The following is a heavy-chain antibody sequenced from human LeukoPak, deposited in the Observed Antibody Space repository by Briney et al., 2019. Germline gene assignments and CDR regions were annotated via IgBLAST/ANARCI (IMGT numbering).Heavy chain of an antibody. Sequence: GGSLRLSCAASGFTFSSYAMSWVRQAPGKGLEWVSAISGSGDSTYYADSVKGRFTISRDNSKNTLYLQMNSLRAEDTAVYYCAKDGPAASYYYYGMDVWGQGTTVTVSS. CDR2: ISGSGDST. J-gene: IGHJ6*02. CDR1: GFTFSSYA. CDR3: AKDGPAASYYYYGMDV. D-gene: IGHD2-2*01. V-gene: IGHV3-23*01.